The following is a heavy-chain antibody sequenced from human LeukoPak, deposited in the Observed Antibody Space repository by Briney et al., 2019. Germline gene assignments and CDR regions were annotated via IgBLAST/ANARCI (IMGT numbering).Heavy chain of an antibody. V-gene: IGHV4-59*01. CDR3: ARDRGRATWFDP. CDR1: GGSISSYY. J-gene: IGHJ5*02. CDR2: IYYSGST. Sequence: SETLSLTCTVSGGSISSYYWSWIRQPPGEGLEWIGYIYYSGSTNYNPSLRSRVTISVDTSKKQFSLKLRSVTAADTAVYYCARDRGRATWFDPWGQGTLVTVSS. D-gene: IGHD5-12*01.